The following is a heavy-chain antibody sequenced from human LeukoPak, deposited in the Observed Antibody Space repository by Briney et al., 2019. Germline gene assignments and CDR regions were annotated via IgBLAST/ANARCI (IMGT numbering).Heavy chain of an antibody. CDR3: ARDVSGSYDY. V-gene: IGHV1-69*04. J-gene: IGHJ4*02. CDR2: IIPILGIA. CDR1: GGTFSSYA. Sequence: SVEVSCKASGGTFSSYAISWVRQAPGQGLEWMGRIIPILGIANYAQKFQGRVTITADKSTSTAYMELSSLRSDDTAVYYCARDVSGSYDYWGQGTLVTVSS. D-gene: IGHD1-26*01.